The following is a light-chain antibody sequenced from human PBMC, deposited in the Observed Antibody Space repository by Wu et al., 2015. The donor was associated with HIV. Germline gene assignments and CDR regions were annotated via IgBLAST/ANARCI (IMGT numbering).Light chain of an antibody. V-gene: IGKV3-20*01. CDR2: GSS. J-gene: IGKJ1*01. CDR1: QSVGGSF. CDR3: QQYGNSPWT. Sequence: EIVLTQSPGTLSLSPGQTATLSCRASQSVGGSFLAWYQQKPGQAPRLLISGSSTRAADIPDRFSGSGSGTDFTLTISRLEPEDFAVYYCQQYGNSPWTFGLGTKVEIK.